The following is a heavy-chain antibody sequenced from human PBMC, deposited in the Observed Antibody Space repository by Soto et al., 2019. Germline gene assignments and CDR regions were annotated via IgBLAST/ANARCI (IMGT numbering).Heavy chain of an antibody. V-gene: IGHV3-33*01. CDR3: ARDKGIGVAGQFDY. CDR2: IWYDGSNK. CDR1: GFTFSSYG. J-gene: IGHJ4*02. Sequence: GGSLRLSCAASGFTFSSYGMHWVRQAPGKGLEWVAVIWYDGSNKYYADSVKGRFTISRDNSKNTLYLQMNSLRAEDTAVYYCARDKGIGVAGQFDYWGQGTLVTVSS. D-gene: IGHD6-19*01.